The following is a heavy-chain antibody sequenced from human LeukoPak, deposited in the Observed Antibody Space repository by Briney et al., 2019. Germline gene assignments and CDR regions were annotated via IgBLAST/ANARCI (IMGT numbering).Heavy chain of an antibody. Sequence: PGGSLRLSCAASGFTFSSNWMHWVRQAPGKGLVWVSRISSDGSNTNYADSVKGRFTISRDNAKNTLYLQMDSLTAEDTAVYYCASRNFGSSPFDYWGRGTLVTVSS. D-gene: IGHD3-10*01. CDR1: GFTFSSNW. CDR2: ISSDGSNT. CDR3: ASRNFGSSPFDY. V-gene: IGHV3-74*01. J-gene: IGHJ4*02.